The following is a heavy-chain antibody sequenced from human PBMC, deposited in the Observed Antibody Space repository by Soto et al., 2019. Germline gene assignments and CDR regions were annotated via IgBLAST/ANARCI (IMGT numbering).Heavy chain of an antibody. J-gene: IGHJ4*02. D-gene: IGHD5-12*01. CDR1: GFTFSSYG. V-gene: IGHV3-30*18. CDR3: AKAGGEWLRLGYYFDY. Sequence: GGSLRLSCAASGFTFSSYGMHWVRQAPGKGLEWVAVISYDGSNKYYADSVKGRFTISRDNSKNTLYLQMNSLRAEDTAVYYCAKAGGEWLRLGYYFDYWGQGTLVTVSS. CDR2: ISYDGSNK.